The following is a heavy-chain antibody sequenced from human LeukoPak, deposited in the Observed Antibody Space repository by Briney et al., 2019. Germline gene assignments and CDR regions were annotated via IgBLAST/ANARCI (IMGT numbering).Heavy chain of an antibody. Sequence: GGSLRLSCAASGFTFSSYSMNWVRQAQGKVLEWVSYISSSSSTIYYADSVKGRFTISRDNAKNSLYLQMNSLRAEDTAVYYCARDRGVVVPAADYWGQGTLVTVSS. J-gene: IGHJ4*02. CDR3: ARDRGVVVPAADY. CDR1: GFTFSSYS. D-gene: IGHD2-2*01. CDR2: ISSSSSTI. V-gene: IGHV3-48*01.